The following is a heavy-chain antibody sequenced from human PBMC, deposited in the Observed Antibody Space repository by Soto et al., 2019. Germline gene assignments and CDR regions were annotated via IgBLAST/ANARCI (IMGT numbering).Heavy chain of an antibody. CDR1: GFTFDDYA. V-gene: IGHV3-9*01. CDR3: AKAGRGYSYGHGSDH. CDR2: ISWLSGNT. Sequence: GGSLRLSCAASGFTFDDYAMHWVRQAPGKGLEWVSGISWLSGNTHYADSVKGRFTISRDNAKNSLYLQINSLRDEDTALYYCAKAGRGYSYGHGSDHWGQGTLVTVSS. J-gene: IGHJ4*02. D-gene: IGHD5-18*01.